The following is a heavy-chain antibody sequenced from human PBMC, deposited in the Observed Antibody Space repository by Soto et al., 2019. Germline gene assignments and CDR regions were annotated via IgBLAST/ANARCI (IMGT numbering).Heavy chain of an antibody. V-gene: IGHV3-11*06. CDR2: SSNSGTFS. J-gene: IGHJ4*02. D-gene: IGHD1-1*01. CDR1: GSTFSDYY. Sequence: PGGSLRLSCEGSGSTFSDYYISWIRQAPGKGLEWISYSSNSGTFSRYADSVKGRFSISRDNTKNLLYLQMNSLRAEDTAVYYCARSGDNYNRLDYWGQGTPVTVYS. CDR3: ARSGDNYNRLDY.